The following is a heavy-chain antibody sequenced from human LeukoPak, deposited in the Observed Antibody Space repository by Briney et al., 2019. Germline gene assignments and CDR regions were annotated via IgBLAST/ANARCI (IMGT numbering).Heavy chain of an antibody. CDR1: GFTFSSYG. CDR3: AKDRLGALLYFDS. CDR2: ISGSGGTT. J-gene: IGHJ4*02. V-gene: IGHV3-23*01. D-gene: IGHD1-26*01. Sequence: GGSLRLSCAASGFTFSSYGMSWVRQAPGKGLEWVSAISGSGGTTYYADSVKGRFTISRDNSMNTLYLQMNSLRAEDTAVYSCAKDRLGALLYFDSWGQGTLDTVSS.